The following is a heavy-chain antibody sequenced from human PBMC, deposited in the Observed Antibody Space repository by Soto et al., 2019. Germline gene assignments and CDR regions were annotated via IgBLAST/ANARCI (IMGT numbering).Heavy chain of an antibody. CDR1: GYSFTSYW. CDR3: ARPSYDSSGPGAYYYYGMDV. Sequence: GESLKISCKGSGYSFTSYWISWVRQMPGKGLEWMGRNDPCDSYTHYSPSFQGHVTISADKSISTAYLQWSSLKASDTAMYYCARPSYDSSGPGAYYYYGMDVWGQGTTGTVSS. D-gene: IGHD3-22*01. V-gene: IGHV5-10-1*01. CDR2: NDPCDSYT. J-gene: IGHJ6*02.